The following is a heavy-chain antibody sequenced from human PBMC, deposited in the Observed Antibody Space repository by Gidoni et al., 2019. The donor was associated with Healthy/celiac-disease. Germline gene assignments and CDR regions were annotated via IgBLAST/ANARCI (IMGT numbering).Heavy chain of an antibody. CDR3: VKDSDSSGDRFDY. CDR1: GLPFSSYA. Sequence: EVQLVESGGGLVQPGGSLRLSCSASGLPFSSYAMHWVRQAPGKGLEYVSAISSNGGSTYYADSVKGRFTISRDNSKNTLYLQMSSLRAEDTAVYYCVKDSDSSGDRFDYWGQGTLVTVSS. CDR2: ISSNGGST. D-gene: IGHD3-22*01. J-gene: IGHJ4*02. V-gene: IGHV3-64D*06.